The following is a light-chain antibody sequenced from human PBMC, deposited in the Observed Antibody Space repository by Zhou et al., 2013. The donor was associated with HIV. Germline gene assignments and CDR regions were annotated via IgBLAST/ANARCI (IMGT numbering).Light chain of an antibody. J-gene: IGKJ2*01. CDR3: QHYGTSPPNT. V-gene: IGKV3-20*01. CDR1: QSVGSRC. CDR2: GAS. Sequence: EIVLTQSPGTLSLSPGERATLSCRASQSVGSRCLAWYQQQSPGRTPRLLIYGASGRATGIPDRFSGSGSGTDFTLTISRLEPEDSAVYFCQHYGTSPPNTFGQGTKLEIK.